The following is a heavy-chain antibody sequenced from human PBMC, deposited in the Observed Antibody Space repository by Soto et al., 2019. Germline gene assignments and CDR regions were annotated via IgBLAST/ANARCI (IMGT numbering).Heavy chain of an antibody. CDR1: GFTFSSFG. J-gene: IGHJ6*02. CDR3: ARDASYYSLWSGYYPSRNGMDV. V-gene: IGHV3-33*01. CDR2: IWYDGSKK. D-gene: IGHD3-3*01. Sequence: QVQVVESGGGVVQPGRSLRLSCAASGFTFSSFGMHWVRQAPGKGLEWVSLIWYDGSKKSYGDSVKGRFTNSRDNTRNTVYLKMNSLRADDTAVYYCARDASYYSLWSGYYPSRNGMDVWGQGTTVTVSS.